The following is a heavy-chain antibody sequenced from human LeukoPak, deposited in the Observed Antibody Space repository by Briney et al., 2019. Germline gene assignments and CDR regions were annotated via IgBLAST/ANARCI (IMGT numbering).Heavy chain of an antibody. J-gene: IGHJ6*02. Sequence: GGSLRLSCAASGFIFSSYGMHWVRQAPGKGLEWVAVISYDGSNKYYADSVKGRFTISRDNSKNTLYLQMNSLRAEDTAVYYCARVIFSGYYTYYYYYGMDVWGQGTTVTVSS. V-gene: IGHV3-30*03. CDR1: GFIFSSYG. D-gene: IGHD3-22*01. CDR2: ISYDGSNK. CDR3: ARVIFSGYYTYYYYYGMDV.